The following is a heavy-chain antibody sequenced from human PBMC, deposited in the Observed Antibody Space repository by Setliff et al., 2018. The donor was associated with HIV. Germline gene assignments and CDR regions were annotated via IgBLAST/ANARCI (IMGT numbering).Heavy chain of an antibody. Sequence: ASVKVSCKASGYSFLTYGITWVRQAPRQGLGWMGWISTHNGNTNYAQKLQDRVTLTTDTSTSTAYMELRSLRSDDTAIYFCARGVPADGYAFDIWGQGTLVTVSS. J-gene: IGHJ3*02. V-gene: IGHV1-18*04. CDR3: ARGVPADGYAFDI. CDR1: GYSFLTYG. CDR2: ISTHNGNT. D-gene: IGHD6-13*01.